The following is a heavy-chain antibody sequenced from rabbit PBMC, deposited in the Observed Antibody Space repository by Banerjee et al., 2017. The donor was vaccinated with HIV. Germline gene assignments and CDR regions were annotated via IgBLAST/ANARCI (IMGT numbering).Heavy chain of an antibody. CDR2: IYNGDGST. J-gene: IGHJ4*01. CDR1: GFTISSSYW. D-gene: IGHD2-1*01. Sequence: QSLEESGGDLVKPGASLTLTCTASGFTISSSYWIWWVRQAPGKGLEWIGCIYNGDGSTYYASWAKGRFTISKTSSTVDLKMTSLTAADTATYFCVRDGSYDDYGDYDLWGPGTLVT. CDR3: VRDGSYDDYGDYDL. V-gene: IGHV1S40*01.